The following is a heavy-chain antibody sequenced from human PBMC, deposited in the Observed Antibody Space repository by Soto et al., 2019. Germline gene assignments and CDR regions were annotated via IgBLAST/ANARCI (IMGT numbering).Heavy chain of an antibody. CDR2: ISYDGSNK. CDR3: ARDGPKYDFWSGYYQNYYYYGMDV. J-gene: IGHJ6*02. D-gene: IGHD3-3*01. Sequence: QVQLVESGGGVVQPGRSLRLSCAASGFTFSSYAMHWVRQAPGKGLERVAVISYDGSNKYYADSVKGRFTISRDNSKNTLYLQMNSLRAEDTAVYYCARDGPKYDFWSGYYQNYYYYGMDVWGQGTTVTVSS. CDR1: GFTFSSYA. V-gene: IGHV3-30-3*01.